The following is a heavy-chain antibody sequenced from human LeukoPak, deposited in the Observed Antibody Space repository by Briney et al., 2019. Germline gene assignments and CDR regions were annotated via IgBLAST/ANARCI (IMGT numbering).Heavy chain of an antibody. D-gene: IGHD3-3*01. CDR1: GFTFSNSA. CDR2: IGGSGSST. CDR3: AKGTYYDFWSGYPRLDY. J-gene: IGHJ4*02. V-gene: IGHV3-23*01. Sequence: PGGSLRLSCAASGFTFSNSAMSWVRQAPGEGLEWVSAIGGSGSSTFYADSVKGRFTISRDNSKNTLYLRMSSLRAEDTAVYYCAKGTYYDFWSGYPRLDYWGQGTLVTVSS.